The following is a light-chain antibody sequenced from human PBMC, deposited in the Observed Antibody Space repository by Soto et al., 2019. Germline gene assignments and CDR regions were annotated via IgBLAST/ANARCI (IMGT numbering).Light chain of an antibody. Sequence: QTVVTQEPSSSVSPGGTVTLTCGLSSGSVSTNYYPSWYQQTPGQAPRTLMYNTNTRSPGVPDRFSGSILGNKAALTITGAQADDECDYYCVLYMGRGISVFGNGTKLTV. CDR1: SGSVSTNYY. CDR3: VLYMGRGISV. J-gene: IGLJ1*01. CDR2: NTN. V-gene: IGLV8-61*01.